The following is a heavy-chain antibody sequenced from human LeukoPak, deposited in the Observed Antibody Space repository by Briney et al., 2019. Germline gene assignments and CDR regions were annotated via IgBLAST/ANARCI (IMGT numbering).Heavy chain of an antibody. CDR3: ARDPQRWQQLHHYWYSDL. J-gene: IGHJ2*01. V-gene: IGHV3-74*01. CDR1: GFTFSRYW. CDR2: IDSDGSRT. D-gene: IGHD5-24*01. Sequence: GGSLRLSCAASGFTFSRYWMNWVRQAPGKGLVWVSRIDSDGSRTSYVDSVKGRFTISRDSSKNTVYLQMNSLSSDDTAVYYCARDPQRWQQLHHYWYSDLWGRGTLVTVSS.